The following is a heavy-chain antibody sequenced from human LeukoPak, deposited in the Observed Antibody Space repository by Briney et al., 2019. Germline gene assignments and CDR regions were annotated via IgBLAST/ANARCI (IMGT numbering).Heavy chain of an antibody. CDR1: GFTFSTYG. CDR3: AKITTAGSYFDY. D-gene: IGHD6-13*01. V-gene: IGHV3-30*02. CDR2: IQYDGKVK. J-gene: IGHJ4*02. Sequence: GGSLRLSCVASGFTFSTYGMQWVRQAPGKGLEWVAFIQYDGKVKHRADSVKGRFTISRDNSKNTVFLQMNSLRTEDTAVYYCAKITTAGSYFDYWGQGTLVIVSS.